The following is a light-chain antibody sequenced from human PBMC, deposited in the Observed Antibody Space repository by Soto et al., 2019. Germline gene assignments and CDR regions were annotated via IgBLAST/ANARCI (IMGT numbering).Light chain of an antibody. CDR1: QSIGDS. CDR2: DVS. V-gene: IGKV1-5*01. CDR3: QQYNSYQIA. Sequence: DIQMTQSPSTLSASVGDRVTITCRASQSIGDSLAWYQQKPGKAPYLLISDVSSLERGVPSRFSGSGSGTEFTLTISSLQPDDFATYYCQQYNSYQIAFGQGTRLEIK. J-gene: IGKJ5*01.